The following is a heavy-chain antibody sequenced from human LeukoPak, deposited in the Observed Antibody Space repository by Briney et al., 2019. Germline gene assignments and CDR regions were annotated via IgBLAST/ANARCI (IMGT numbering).Heavy chain of an antibody. CDR1: GFTFSSYA. Sequence: GGSLRLSCAASGFTFSSYAMSWVRQAPGNGLDWVSVISGSGDSTYYSDSVKGRFTISSDNSQNTLYLQMNSLRAEDTAVYYCARLLLRGGYFDYWGQGTLVTVSS. CDR3: ARLLLRGGYFDY. V-gene: IGHV3-23*01. CDR2: ISGSGDST. D-gene: IGHD3-22*01. J-gene: IGHJ4*01.